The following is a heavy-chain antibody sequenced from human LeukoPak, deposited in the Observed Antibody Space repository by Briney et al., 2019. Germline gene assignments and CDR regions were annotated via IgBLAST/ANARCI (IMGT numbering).Heavy chain of an antibody. V-gene: IGHV3-30*18. CDR3: AKGFSGWYYFDY. Sequence: GGSLRLSCAASGFTFSSYAMHWVRQAPGKGLEWVALISYDGGNKYYADSVKGRFTISRDNSKNTLYLQMNSLRAEDTAVYYCAKGFSGWYYFDYWGQGTLVTVSS. CDR2: ISYDGGNK. CDR1: GFTFSSYA. D-gene: IGHD6-19*01. J-gene: IGHJ4*02.